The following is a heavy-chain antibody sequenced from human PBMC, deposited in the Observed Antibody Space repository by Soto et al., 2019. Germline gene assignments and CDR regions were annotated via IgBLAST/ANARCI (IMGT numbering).Heavy chain of an antibody. V-gene: IGHV1-69*13. D-gene: IGHD6-19*01. CDR3: AFPGRYSSGWYGLGGY. Sequence: GASVKVSCKASGGIFSIYAISCVLQAPGQGLEWMGGIIPIFGTANYAQKFQGRVTITADESTSTAYMELSSLRSEDTAVYYCAFPGRYSSGWYGLGGYWGQGTLVTVSS. J-gene: IGHJ4*02. CDR2: IIPIFGTA. CDR1: GGIFSIYA.